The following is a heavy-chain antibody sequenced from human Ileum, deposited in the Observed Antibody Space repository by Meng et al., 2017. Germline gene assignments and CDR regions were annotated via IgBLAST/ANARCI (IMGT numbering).Heavy chain of an antibody. Sequence: GGSLRLSCAASGFTFSSYEMNWVRQAPGKGLEWVSYISSSGSTIYYADSVKGRFTISRDNAKNSLYLQMNSLRAEDTAVYYCARDGGSVVRGVILYYFDYWGQGTLVTVSS. CDR1: GFTFSSYE. J-gene: IGHJ4*02. V-gene: IGHV3-48*03. D-gene: IGHD3-10*01. CDR2: ISSSGSTI. CDR3: ARDGGSVVRGVILYYFDY.